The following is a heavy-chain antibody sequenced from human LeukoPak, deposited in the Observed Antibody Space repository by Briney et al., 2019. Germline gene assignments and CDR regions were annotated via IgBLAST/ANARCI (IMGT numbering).Heavy chain of an antibody. CDR3: ARAGSSWGNYYYYYSMDV. CDR1: GGSISSYY. Sequence: SETLSLTCTVSGGSISSYYWSWIRQPPGKGLEWIGYIYYSGSTNYNPSLKSRVTISVDTSKNQFSLKLSSVTAADTAVYYCARAGSSWGNYYYYYSMDVWGKGTTVTVSS. V-gene: IGHV4-59*01. D-gene: IGHD6-13*01. CDR2: IYYSGST. J-gene: IGHJ6*03.